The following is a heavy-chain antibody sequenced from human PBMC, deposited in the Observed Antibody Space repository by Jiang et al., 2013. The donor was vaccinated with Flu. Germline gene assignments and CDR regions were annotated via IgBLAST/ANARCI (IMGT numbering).Heavy chain of an antibody. V-gene: IGHV4-61*01. Sequence: PGLVKPSETLSLTCTVSGGSVSSGSYYWSWIRQPPGKGLEWIGYIYYSGSTNYNPSLKSRVTISVDTSKNQFSLKLSPVTAADTAVYYCARDSVGATSVVLDDAFDIWGQGTMVTVSS. CDR2: IYYSGST. D-gene: IGHD1-26*01. J-gene: IGHJ3*02. CDR3: ARDSVGATSVVLDDAFDI. CDR1: GGSVSSGSYY.